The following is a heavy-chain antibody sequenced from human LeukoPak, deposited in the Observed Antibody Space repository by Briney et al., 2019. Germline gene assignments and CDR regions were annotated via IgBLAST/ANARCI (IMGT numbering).Heavy chain of an antibody. Sequence: PGGSLRLSCAASGFTFSSYGMHWVRQAPGKGLGWVAVISFDGSNKYYADSVKGPFTISRDNSKNTLYLQMNSLRAEDTAVYYCAKVGYSSGWYSIDYWGQGTLVTVSS. CDR2: ISFDGSNK. J-gene: IGHJ4*02. V-gene: IGHV3-30*18. D-gene: IGHD6-19*01. CDR3: AKVGYSSGWYSIDY. CDR1: GFTFSSYG.